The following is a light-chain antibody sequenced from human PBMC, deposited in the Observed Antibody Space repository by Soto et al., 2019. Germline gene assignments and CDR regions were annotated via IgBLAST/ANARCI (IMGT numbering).Light chain of an antibody. CDR2: EVN. V-gene: IGLV2-14*01. J-gene: IGLJ2*01. CDR3: QSYDSSLSGVV. Sequence: QSALTQPASLSGSPGQSITISCTGTSSDIGAYDYVSWFQQHPGKAPKLMISEVNNRPSGVSNRFSGSKSGTSASLAITGLQAEDEADYYCQSYDSSLSGVVFGGGTKLTVL. CDR1: SSDIGAYDY.